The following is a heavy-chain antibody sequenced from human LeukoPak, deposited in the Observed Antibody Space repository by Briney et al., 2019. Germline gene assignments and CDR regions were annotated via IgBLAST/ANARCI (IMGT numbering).Heavy chain of an antibody. D-gene: IGHD3-22*01. CDR2: IYYSGST. J-gene: IGHJ5*02. CDR1: GGSISSYY. Sequence: SETLSLTCTVSGGSISSYYWSWIRQPPGKGLEWLGYIYYSGSTNYNPSHKSRVTISVDTSKNQFSLKLSSVTAADTAVYYCASGRYYYDSSGYNHNWFDPWGQGTLVTVSS. V-gene: IGHV4-59*01. CDR3: ASGRYYYDSSGYNHNWFDP.